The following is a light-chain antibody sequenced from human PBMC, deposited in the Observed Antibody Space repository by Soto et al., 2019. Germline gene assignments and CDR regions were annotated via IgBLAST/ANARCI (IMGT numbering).Light chain of an antibody. J-gene: IGLJ1*01. Sequence: QSALTQPASVSGSPGQSITISCTGTSSDVGGYNYVSWYQHHPGKAPKLIIYDVTNRPSGVSNPFSGSKSGNTASLTISGLQPEDEADYYCSSYTNSNTRQIVFGTGTKVTVL. CDR1: SSDVGGYNY. CDR3: SSYTNSNTRQIV. CDR2: DVT. V-gene: IGLV2-14*03.